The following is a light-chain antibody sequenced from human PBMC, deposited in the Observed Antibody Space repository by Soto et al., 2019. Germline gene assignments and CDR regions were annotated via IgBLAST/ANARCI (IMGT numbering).Light chain of an antibody. V-gene: IGKV1-33*01. CDR1: QDISNS. Sequence: DIQMTQSPSSLSASVGDRVTITCQATQDISNSLNWYQQRLGKAPKLLICDASNLETGVPSRFSGSGSGTDFLLTISSLQPEDIGTYYCQQYDNVPFTFGPGTKVDI. CDR3: QQYDNVPFT. CDR2: DAS. J-gene: IGKJ3*01.